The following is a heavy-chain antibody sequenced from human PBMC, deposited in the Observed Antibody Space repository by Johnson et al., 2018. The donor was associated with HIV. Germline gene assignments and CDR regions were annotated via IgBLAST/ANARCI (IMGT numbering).Heavy chain of an antibody. CDR3: AREVAGDYGDSPGAFDI. CDR2: IYSGGNT. Sequence: LVESGGGVVQPGRSLRLSCAASGFTFSNNYMSWVRQAPGKGLEWVSVIYSGGNTYYADSVKGRFTISRDNSKNTLYLQMNSLRAEDTAVYYCAREVAGDYGDSPGAFDIWGQGTMVTVSS. D-gene: IGHD4-17*01. V-gene: IGHV3-66*01. J-gene: IGHJ3*02. CDR1: GFTFSNNY.